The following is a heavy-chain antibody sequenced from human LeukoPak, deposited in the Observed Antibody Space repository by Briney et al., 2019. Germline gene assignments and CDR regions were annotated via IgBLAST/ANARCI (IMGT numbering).Heavy chain of an antibody. Sequence: GGSLRLSRAASGFTFSSYSMNWVRQAPGKGLEWVSAISGSGGSTYSADSVKGRFTISRDNAKNSLYLQMNSLRAEDTAVYYCAGGGYCSGGSCYSPWGQGTLVTVSS. CDR1: GFTFSSYS. CDR3: AGGGYCSGGSCYSP. D-gene: IGHD2-15*01. J-gene: IGHJ5*02. CDR2: ISGSGGST. V-gene: IGHV3-48*01.